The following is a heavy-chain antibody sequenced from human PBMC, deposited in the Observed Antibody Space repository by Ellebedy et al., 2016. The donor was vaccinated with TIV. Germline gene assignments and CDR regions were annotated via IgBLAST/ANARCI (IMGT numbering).Heavy chain of an antibody. J-gene: IGHJ5*01. V-gene: IGHV3-7*01. Sequence: GESLKISCAASGFSFSSYWMAWVRQATGKGLEWVANIYQDGSQRYYVDSVKGRFTISRDNAKNSLYLQMNSLRLDDTAVYYCARRGSYGDYAVQINNWFDSWGPGTLVTVYS. CDR3: ARRGSYGDYAVQINNWFDS. D-gene: IGHD4-17*01. CDR1: GFSFSSYW. CDR2: IYQDGSQR.